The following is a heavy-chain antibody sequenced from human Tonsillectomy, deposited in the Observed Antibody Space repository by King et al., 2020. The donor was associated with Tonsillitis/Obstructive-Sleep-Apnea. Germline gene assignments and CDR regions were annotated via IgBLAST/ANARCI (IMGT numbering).Heavy chain of an antibody. CDR1: GFTFDDYG. Sequence: EVQLVESGGGVVRPGGSLRLSCAVSGFTFDDYGMSWVRQGPGKGLEWVSGINWNGGSTDYADSVKGRFTISRDNAKNSLYLQMNSLRAEDTALYHCARDYGGTYYYESSGWAEPHDAFDIWGQGTMVTVSS. V-gene: IGHV3-20*01. D-gene: IGHD3-22*01. CDR3: ARDYGGTYYYESSGWAEPHDAFDI. J-gene: IGHJ3*02. CDR2: INWNGGST.